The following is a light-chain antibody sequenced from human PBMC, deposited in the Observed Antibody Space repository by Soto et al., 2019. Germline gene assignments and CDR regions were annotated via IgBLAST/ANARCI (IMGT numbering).Light chain of an antibody. CDR2: GAS. J-gene: IGKJ4*01. CDR1: QIVTSSY. CDR3: QQCGTSPLT. Sequence: EIVLTQSPGTLSLSPGERATLSCRASQIVTSSYLAWYQQKPGQAPRLLIYGASSRATGIPDRFSGSGSGTDFTLTISRLEPEDFAVYYCQQCGTSPLTFGGGTQVDIK. V-gene: IGKV3-20*01.